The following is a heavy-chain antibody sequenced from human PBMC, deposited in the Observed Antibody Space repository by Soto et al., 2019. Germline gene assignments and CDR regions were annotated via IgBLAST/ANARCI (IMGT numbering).Heavy chain of an antibody. CDR2: IIPIFGTA. J-gene: IGHJ3*02. CDR3: ARKDYGDSLGAFDI. V-gene: IGHV1-69*01. D-gene: IGHD4-17*01. Sequence: QVQLVQSGAEVKKPGSSVKVSCKASGGTFSSYAISWVRQAPGQGLEWMGGIIPIFGTANYAQKFQGRVTITADESTSTAYMELRSLRAEDTAVYYCARKDYGDSLGAFDIWGQGTMVTVSS. CDR1: GGTFSSYA.